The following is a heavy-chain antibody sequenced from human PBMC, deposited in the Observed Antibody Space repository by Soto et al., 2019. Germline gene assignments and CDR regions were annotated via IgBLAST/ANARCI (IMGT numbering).Heavy chain of an antibody. CDR2: ISAYNGNT. V-gene: IGHV1-18*01. CDR3: XXXXXXXXX. J-gene: IGHJ3*01. Sequence: QVQLVQSGAEVKKPGASVKVSCKASGYTFTSYGISWVRQAPGQGLEWMGWISAYNGNTNYAQKLQGRVTMTTDTSTXXXXXXXXXXXXXXXXXXXXXXXXXXXXXXGQGTMVTVSS. CDR1: GYTFTSYG.